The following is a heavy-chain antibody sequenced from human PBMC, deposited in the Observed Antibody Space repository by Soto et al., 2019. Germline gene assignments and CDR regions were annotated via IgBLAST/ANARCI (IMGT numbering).Heavy chain of an antibody. CDR3: ARRGSSWYSEVDY. D-gene: IGHD6-13*01. CDR2: IKQDGSEK. CDR1: GFTFSSYW. Sequence: EVQLVESGGGLVQPGGSMRLSCAASGFTFSSYWMSWVRQAPGKGLEWVANIKQDGSEKYYVDSVKGRFTISRDNAKNSLYLQMNSLRAEDTAVYYCARRGSSWYSEVDYWGQGTLVTVSS. J-gene: IGHJ4*02. V-gene: IGHV3-7*01.